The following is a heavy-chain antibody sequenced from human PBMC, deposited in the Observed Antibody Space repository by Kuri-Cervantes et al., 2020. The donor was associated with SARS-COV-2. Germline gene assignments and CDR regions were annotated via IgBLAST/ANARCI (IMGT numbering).Heavy chain of an antibody. Sequence: SVKVSCKASGGTFSSYAISWVRQAPGQGLEWMGVIIPAFGTADSAQKFKGRVTITAEESTNTAYMELSSLRSDDTAIYYCARGKISGTEGGYYWYHDMDVWGKGTTVTVSS. D-gene: IGHD2-15*01. CDR1: GGTFSSYA. CDR2: IIPAFGTA. V-gene: IGHV1-69*13. CDR3: ARGKISGTEGGYYWYHDMDV. J-gene: IGHJ6*03.